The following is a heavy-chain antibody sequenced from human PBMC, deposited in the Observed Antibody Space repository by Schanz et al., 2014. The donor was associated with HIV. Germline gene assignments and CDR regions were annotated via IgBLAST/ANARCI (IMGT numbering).Heavy chain of an antibody. Sequence: QVQLVQSGAEVKKPGASVKVSCKASGYIFTSNGISWVRQAPGQGLEWMGGIIPIFGPANYSPKFRDRVTITADESTSTAYMELSSLSSEDAAIYYCARRELGAPRYRSWAWEAHYYGMDVWGQGTTVTVSS. V-gene: IGHV1-69*13. CDR1: GYIFTSNG. D-gene: IGHD6-13*01. CDR2: IIPIFGPA. J-gene: IGHJ6*02. CDR3: ARRELGAPRYRSWAWEAHYYGMDV.